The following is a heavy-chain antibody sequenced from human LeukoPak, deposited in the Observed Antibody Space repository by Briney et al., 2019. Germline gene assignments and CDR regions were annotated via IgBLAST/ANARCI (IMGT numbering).Heavy chain of an antibody. CDR3: ARLKGDYNSYYFDY. Sequence: SETLSLTCTVSGGSISISSYYWGWIRQPPGKGLEWIASIYYSGSTYHNPSLKSRVTTSVDTSNNQFSLKLSSVTAADTAVYYCARLKGDYNSYYFDYWGQGTLVTVSS. J-gene: IGHJ4*02. V-gene: IGHV4-39*01. CDR1: GGSISISSYY. D-gene: IGHD4-17*01. CDR2: IYYSGST.